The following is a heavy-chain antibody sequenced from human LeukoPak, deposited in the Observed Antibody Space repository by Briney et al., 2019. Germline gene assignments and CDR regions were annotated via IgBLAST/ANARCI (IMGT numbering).Heavy chain of an antibody. Sequence: GGSLRLSCAASGFTFSTYSMTWVRQGPGKGLEWVSSIYNSGAKTFYADSVKGRFTISRDNSKNTLYLQMNSLRVEDTAVYYCAKDVAPDSGWDLDYWGQGTLATVSS. J-gene: IGHJ4*02. CDR1: GFTFSTYS. CDR2: IYNSGAKT. V-gene: IGHV3-23*01. D-gene: IGHD6-19*01. CDR3: AKDVAPDSGWDLDY.